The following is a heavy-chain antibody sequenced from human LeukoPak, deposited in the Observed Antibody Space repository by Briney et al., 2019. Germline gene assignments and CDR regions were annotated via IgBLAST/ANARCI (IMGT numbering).Heavy chain of an antibody. CDR1: GFTFSSYA. CDR3: AKDRGTSGYDPHAFDI. D-gene: IGHD5-12*01. V-gene: IGHV3-23*01. CDR2: ISGSGGST. Sequence: PGGSLRLSCAASGFTFSSYAMSWVRQAPGKGLEWVSAISGSGGSTYYADSVKGRVTISRDNSKNTLYLQMNSLRAEDTAVYYCAKDRGTSGYDPHAFDIWGQGTMVTVSS. J-gene: IGHJ3*02.